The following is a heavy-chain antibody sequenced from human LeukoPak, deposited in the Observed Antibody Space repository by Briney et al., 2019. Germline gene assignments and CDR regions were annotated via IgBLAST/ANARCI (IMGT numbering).Heavy chain of an antibody. CDR1: GDSISSGAYS. CDR2: ILHSRST. CDR3: ARELWFANAPGSWLDP. D-gene: IGHD2-21*01. V-gene: IGHV4-30-2*01. J-gene: IGHJ5*02. Sequence: SETLSLTCVVSGDSISSGAYSWSWIRQPPGKGLEWIGYILHSRSTFYNPSLKNRVTISVYNSKNQYSLGLSSVTAADTAVYYCARELWFANAPGSWLDPWGQGTLVSVSS.